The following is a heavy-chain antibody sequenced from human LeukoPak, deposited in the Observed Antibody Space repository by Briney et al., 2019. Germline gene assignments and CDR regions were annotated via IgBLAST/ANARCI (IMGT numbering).Heavy chain of an antibody. CDR3: AREGIAAAGVDY. V-gene: IGHV4-34*01. Sequence: PSETLSLTCAVYGGSFSGYYWSWIRQPPGKGLEWIGEINHSGSTNYNPSLKSRVTISVDTSKNQFSLKLSSVTAADTAVHYCAREGIAAAGVDYWGQGTLVTVSS. D-gene: IGHD6-13*01. CDR1: GGSFSGYY. CDR2: INHSGST. J-gene: IGHJ4*02.